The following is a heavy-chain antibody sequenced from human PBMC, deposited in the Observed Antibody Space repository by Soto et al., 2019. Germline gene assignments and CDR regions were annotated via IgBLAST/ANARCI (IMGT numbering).Heavy chain of an antibody. J-gene: IGHJ6*02. V-gene: IGHV3-23*01. CDR3: TAPRDEYGSGVSWFTYGMDI. D-gene: IGHD3-10*01. CDR1: GFTFSDYA. Sequence: GGSLRLSCLASGFTFSDYAMTWVRHVPGRGLEWVASLDGAGGSTYYADSVRGRFTISRDNSQNTLFLQMERLTVDDTAIYYCTAPRDEYGSGVSWFTYGMDIWGQGTTVTVS. CDR2: LDGAGGST.